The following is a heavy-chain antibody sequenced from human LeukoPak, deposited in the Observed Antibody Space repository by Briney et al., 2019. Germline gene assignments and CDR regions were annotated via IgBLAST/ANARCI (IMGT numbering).Heavy chain of an antibody. CDR3: ANQEWLRFNLNAFDI. D-gene: IGHD5-12*01. Sequence: ASVKVSCKASGYTFTNYYTHWVRQAPGQGLEWMGIINPRGGSTSYAQKFQGRVTMTRDMSTRTVYMELSSLRFEDTAVYYCANQEWLRFNLNAFDIWGQGTMVTVSS. CDR1: GYTFTNYY. J-gene: IGHJ3*02. V-gene: IGHV1-46*01. CDR2: INPRGGST.